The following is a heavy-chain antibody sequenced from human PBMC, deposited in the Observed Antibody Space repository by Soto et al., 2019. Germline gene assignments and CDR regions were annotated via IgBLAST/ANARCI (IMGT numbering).Heavy chain of an antibody. J-gene: IGHJ6*02. D-gene: IGHD3-3*01. CDR3: ARAHDYDFWSGFLFYGMDV. Sequence: GGSLRLSCAASRFTFSNYAMSWVRQAPGKGLEWVSGISSTGGSTYYADSVKGRFTISRDNSKNTLDLQMSSLRAEDTAIYYCARAHDYDFWSGFLFYGMDVWGQGTTVTVS. CDR1: RFTFSNYA. CDR2: ISSTGGST. V-gene: IGHV3-23*01.